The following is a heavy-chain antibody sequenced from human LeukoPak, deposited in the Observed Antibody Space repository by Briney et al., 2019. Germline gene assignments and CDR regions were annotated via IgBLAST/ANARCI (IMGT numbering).Heavy chain of an antibody. D-gene: IGHD2-21*01. CDR2: INPKTGGT. V-gene: IGHV1-2*02. CDR3: ARSDSPYQTDY. Sequence: ASVKASCKASGYVFTAYCIHWVRQAPGQGLEWMGWINPKTGGTNSAQRFQGRVTMTRDTSLRATYMELSRLGSDDTAIYFCARSDSPYQTDYWGQGTLVTVSS. CDR1: GYVFTAYC. J-gene: IGHJ4*02.